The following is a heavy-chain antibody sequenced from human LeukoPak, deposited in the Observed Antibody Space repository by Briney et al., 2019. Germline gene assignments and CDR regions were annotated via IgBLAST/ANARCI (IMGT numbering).Heavy chain of an antibody. CDR3: ARPLTPSGFDY. Sequence: GGSLRLSCAASGFTFSSYEMNWVRQAPGKGLEWVSYISSSGSTIYYADSVKGRFTISRDNAKNSLYLQMNSLRAEDTAVYYCARPLTPSGFDYWGQGTLVTVSS. V-gene: IGHV3-48*03. CDR1: GFTFSSYE. CDR2: ISSSGSTI. D-gene: IGHD3-10*01. J-gene: IGHJ4*02.